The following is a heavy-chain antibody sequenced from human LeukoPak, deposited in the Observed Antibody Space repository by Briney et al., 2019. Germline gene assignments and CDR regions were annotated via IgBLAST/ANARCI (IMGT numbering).Heavy chain of an antibody. CDR2: ISYGDGGT. CDR3: AKDGYCSSTSCYNYYFDY. Sequence: GGSLRLSCETSGFTFSNYAMSWVRQAPGRGLEWVSGISYGDGGTYYADSVKGRFTISRDNSKNTLYLQMNSLRAEDTAVYYCAKDGYCSSTSCYNYYFDYWGQGTLVTVSS. CDR1: GFTFSNYA. V-gene: IGHV3-23*01. J-gene: IGHJ4*02. D-gene: IGHD2-2*03.